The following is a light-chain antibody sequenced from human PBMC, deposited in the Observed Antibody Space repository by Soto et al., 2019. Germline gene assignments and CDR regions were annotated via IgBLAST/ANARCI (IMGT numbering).Light chain of an antibody. CDR1: SSDVGSYNL. Sequence: QSVLTQPASVSGSPGQSITISCTGTSSDVGSYNLVSWYQQYPGKAPKLMIYEVSKRPSGVSNRFSGSKSGNTASLTISGLQAEDVADYYCCSYAGRSTPYVFGTGTKVTVL. V-gene: IGLV2-23*02. CDR2: EVS. J-gene: IGLJ1*01. CDR3: CSYAGRSTPYV.